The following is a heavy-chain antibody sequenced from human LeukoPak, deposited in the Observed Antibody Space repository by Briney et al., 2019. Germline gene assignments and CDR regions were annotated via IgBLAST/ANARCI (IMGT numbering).Heavy chain of an antibody. CDR1: GFTFRTYG. J-gene: IGHJ4*02. D-gene: IGHD2-8*02. CDR3: ARDRSTVLGH. V-gene: IGHV3-33*01. Sequence: GSSLRLSCAASGFTFRTYGMHWVRQAPGKGLEWVAIIWYDGTKKYYADSVKGRFTISRDNSKNTLYLQMNSLRAEDTAVYYCARDRSTVLGHWGQGTLVTVSS. CDR2: IWYDGTKK.